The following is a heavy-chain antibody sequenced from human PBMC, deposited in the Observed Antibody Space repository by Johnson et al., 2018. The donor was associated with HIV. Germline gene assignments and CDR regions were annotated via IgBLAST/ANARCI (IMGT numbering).Heavy chain of an antibody. Sequence: EWVSAIGTAGDTYYPGSVKGRFTISRDNSKNTLYLQMNSMRAEDTAVFYCASNVEGRDGYNFGDDAFDIWGQGTMVTVSS. J-gene: IGHJ3*02. CDR2: IGTAGDT. CDR3: ASNVEGRDGYNFGDDAFDI. V-gene: IGHV3-13*01. D-gene: IGHD5-24*01.